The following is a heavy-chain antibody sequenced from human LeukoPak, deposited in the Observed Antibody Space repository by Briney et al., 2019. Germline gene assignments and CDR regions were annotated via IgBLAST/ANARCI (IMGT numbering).Heavy chain of an antibody. Sequence: GGSLRLSCAASGFTFSSYWMNWVRQAPGKGLEWVANINQYGSEKSYVDSVKGRFTISRDNAKNSLYLQMNSLRAEDTAVYYCARRGIAATHYYFDYWGQGTLVTVSS. CDR1: GFTFSSYW. CDR2: INQYGSEK. J-gene: IGHJ4*02. D-gene: IGHD2-15*01. V-gene: IGHV3-7*01. CDR3: ARRGIAATHYYFDY.